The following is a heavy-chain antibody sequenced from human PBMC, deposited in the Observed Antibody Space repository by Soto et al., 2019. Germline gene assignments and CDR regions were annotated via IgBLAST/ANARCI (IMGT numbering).Heavy chain of an antibody. J-gene: IGHJ4*02. D-gene: IGHD6-13*01. CDR1: GFTFSNCW. Sequence: EVQLVEPGGGLVQPGGSLRLSSAASGFTFSNCWMHWVRQPPGKGLLWVSRINTDGSSTNYAGSVYRRFTVSRDNAKNTLYLQMNSLRDDDTAEYYVVRVTSGWYGIGSWGQGTLVPFSS. CDR3: VRVTSGWYGIGS. CDR2: INTDGSST. V-gene: IGHV3-74*01.